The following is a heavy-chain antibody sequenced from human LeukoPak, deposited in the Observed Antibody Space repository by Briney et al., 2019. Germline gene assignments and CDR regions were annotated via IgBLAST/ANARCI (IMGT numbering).Heavy chain of an antibody. CDR2: ISYDGSNK. CDR3: AKARWGYYYGMDV. D-gene: IGHD4-23*01. CDR1: GFTFSSYG. J-gene: IGHJ6*04. V-gene: IGHV3-30*18. Sequence: PGGSLRLSCAASGFTFSSYGMHWVRQAPGKGLEWVAVISYDGSNKYYADSVKGRFTISRDNSKNTLYLQMNSLRAEDTAVYYCAKARWGYYYGMDVWGKGTTVTVSS.